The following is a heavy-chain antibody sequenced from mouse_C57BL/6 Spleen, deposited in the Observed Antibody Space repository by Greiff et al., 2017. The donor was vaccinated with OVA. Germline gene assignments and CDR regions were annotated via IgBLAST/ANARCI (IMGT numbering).Heavy chain of an antibody. CDR3: ARDRKFITTVNYAMDY. D-gene: IGHD1-1*01. CDR1: GFTFSSYA. Sequence: EVHLVESGGGLVKPGGSLKLSCAASGFTFSSYAMSWVRQTPEKRLEWVATISDGGSYTYYPDNVKGRFTISRDNAKNNLYLQMSHLKSEDTAMYYCARDRKFITTVNYAMDYWGQGTSVTVSS. CDR2: ISDGGSYT. J-gene: IGHJ4*01. V-gene: IGHV5-4*01.